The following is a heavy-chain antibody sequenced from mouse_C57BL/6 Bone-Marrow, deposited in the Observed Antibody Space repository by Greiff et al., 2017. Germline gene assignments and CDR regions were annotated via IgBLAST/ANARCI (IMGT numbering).Heavy chain of an antibody. CDR3: ARDERGGFAY. CDR2: IYPRSGNT. Sequence: QVQLQQSGAELARPGASVKLSCKASGYTFTSSGISWVKQRTGQGLEWIGEIYPRSGNTYYNEKFKGKATLTADKSSSTAYMELRSLTSEDSAVYFCARDERGGFAYWGQGTLVTVAA. V-gene: IGHV1-81*01. CDR1: GYTFTSSG. J-gene: IGHJ3*01.